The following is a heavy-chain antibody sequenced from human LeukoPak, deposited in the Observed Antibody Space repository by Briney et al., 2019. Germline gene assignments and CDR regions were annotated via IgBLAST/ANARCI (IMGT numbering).Heavy chain of an antibody. Sequence: GGSLRLSCAASGFTISTYGMSWVRQAPGKGLEWVSSISGGTTYYADSVKGRFTISRDNSKNTVSLQMNSLRAEDTAVYYCAKDREVCITGTTCYYYMDVWGKGTTVTVSS. CDR1: GFTISTYG. V-gene: IGHV3-23*01. D-gene: IGHD1-7*01. J-gene: IGHJ6*03. CDR3: AKDREVCITGTTCYYYMDV. CDR2: ISGGTT.